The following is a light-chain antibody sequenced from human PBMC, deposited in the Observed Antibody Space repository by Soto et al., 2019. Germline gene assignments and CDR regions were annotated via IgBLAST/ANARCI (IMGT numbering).Light chain of an antibody. CDR3: QQYHSYPRT. J-gene: IGKJ1*01. Sequence: AIRMTQSPSSFSASTGDRVTITCRASEGISTYLAWYQQKPGKAPNLLIYAASTLHSEVPSRFSGSGSGTDFTLTISSLQSEDFATYYCQQYHSYPRTFGQGTKVDIK. CDR2: AAS. CDR1: EGISTY. V-gene: IGKV1-8*01.